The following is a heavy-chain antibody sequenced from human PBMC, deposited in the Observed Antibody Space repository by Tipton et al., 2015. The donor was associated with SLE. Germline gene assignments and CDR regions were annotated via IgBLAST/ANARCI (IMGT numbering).Heavy chain of an antibody. CDR1: GFTFSSYA. J-gene: IGHJ4*02. CDR3: AKALTGTTSGSDY. Sequence: SLRLSCAASGFTFSSYAMSWVRQAPGRGLEWVAFIRYDGSNKYYADSVKGRFTISRDNSKNTLYLQMNSLRAEDTAVYYCAKALTGTTSGSDYWGQGTLVTVSS. CDR2: IRYDGSNK. V-gene: IGHV3-30*02. D-gene: IGHD1-7*01.